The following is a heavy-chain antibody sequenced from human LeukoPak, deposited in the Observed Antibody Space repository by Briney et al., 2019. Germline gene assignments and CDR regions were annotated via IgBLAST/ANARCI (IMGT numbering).Heavy chain of an antibody. CDR2: INPNSGDT. CDR3: ARALMTTVVTTSGGDI. D-gene: IGHD4-23*01. J-gene: IGHJ3*02. Sequence: ASEKVSCKASGYTLTDYYMHWVRQAPGQGLEWMGWINPNSGDTNYAQKFQGRVTMTRDTSISTAYMELSRLRSDDTAVYYCARALMTTVVTTSGGDIWGQGTMVTVPS. V-gene: IGHV1-2*02. CDR1: GYTLTDYY.